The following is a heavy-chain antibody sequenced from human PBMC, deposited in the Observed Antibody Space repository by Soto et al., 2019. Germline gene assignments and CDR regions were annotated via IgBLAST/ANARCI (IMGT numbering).Heavy chain of an antibody. D-gene: IGHD3-22*01. CDR2: ISASGGTT. CDR1: GFTFSIYA. CDR3: PKDSSGYYGVFDY. J-gene: IGHJ4*02. Sequence: WVALRVSCASSGFTFSIYAMYWVRHAPGKGLEWLPAISASGGTTYNADSVKGRFTISLDNSKNTLYLQMNCLRAEDTAVYYCPKDSSGYYGVFDYWGRGNKVVVSS. V-gene: IGHV3-23*01.